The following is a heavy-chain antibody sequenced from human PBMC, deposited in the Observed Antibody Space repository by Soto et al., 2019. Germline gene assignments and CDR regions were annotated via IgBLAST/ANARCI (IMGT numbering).Heavy chain of an antibody. V-gene: IGHV4-59*12. D-gene: IGHD4-17*01. CDR3: VSVEGTPTVTGDYYYAADA. CDR1: GGTITYYD. J-gene: IGHJ6*02. CDR2: IFDGGSA. Sequence: PSETLSLTCTVSGGTITYYDCNCIQQAPRKGLEWLGYIFDGGSANYNPSLKSRVSFSLDKSQNQLSLKLTSVTGADTAIYYCVSVEGTPTVTGDYYYAADAWGQGTAVTVSS.